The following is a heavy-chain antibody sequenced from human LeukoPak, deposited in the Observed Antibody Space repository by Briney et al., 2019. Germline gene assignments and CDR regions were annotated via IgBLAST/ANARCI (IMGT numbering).Heavy chain of an antibody. CDR3: AKRRDRTIGGRGVLTNPYFDY. Sequence: GGSLRLSCVTSGFTFSTYAMSWVRQAPGRGLEWVSGISGSGGSTFYAASVKGRFTISRDNSKNTLYLQMNSLRGEDTAIYYCAKRRDRTIGGRGVLTNPYFDYWGQGTLVTVSS. D-gene: IGHD3-10*01. V-gene: IGHV3-23*01. CDR1: GFTFSTYA. CDR2: ISGSGGST. J-gene: IGHJ4*02.